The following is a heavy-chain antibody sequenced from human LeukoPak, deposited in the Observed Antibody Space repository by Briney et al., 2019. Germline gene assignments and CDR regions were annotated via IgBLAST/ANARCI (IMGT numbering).Heavy chain of an antibody. CDR2: ISYDGSNK. V-gene: IGHV3-30*18. CDR3: ANQISTGY. CDR1: GFSISNYG. Sequence: GGSLRLSCAASGFSISNYGMHWVRQAPGKGLEWVAVISYDGSNKYYADSVKGRFTISRDNSKNTLYLQMNGPRAEDTAVYYCANQISTGYWGQGTLVTVSS. J-gene: IGHJ4*02. D-gene: IGHD1-14*01.